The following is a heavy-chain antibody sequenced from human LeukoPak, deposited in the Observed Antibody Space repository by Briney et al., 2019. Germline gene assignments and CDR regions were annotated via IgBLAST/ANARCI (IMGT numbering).Heavy chain of an antibody. Sequence: GGSLRLSCAASGFTFSSYAMSWVRQAPGKGLEWVSAISGSGGSTYYADSVKGRFTISRDNSKNTLYLQMNSLRAEDTAVYYCAKGSENYYYYGMDVWGQGTTVTVSS. CDR2: ISGSGGST. J-gene: IGHJ6*02. CDR3: AKGSENYYYYGMDV. CDR1: GFTFSSYA. D-gene: IGHD2-15*01. V-gene: IGHV3-23*01.